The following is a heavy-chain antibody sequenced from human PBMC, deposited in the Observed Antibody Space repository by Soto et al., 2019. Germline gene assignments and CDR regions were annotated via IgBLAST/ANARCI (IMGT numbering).Heavy chain of an antibody. CDR1: GYTFTSYG. V-gene: IGHV1-18*01. Sequence: ASVKVSCKASGYTFTSYGISWVRQAPGQGLEWMGWISAYNSNTNYNPSLKSRVTISIDTSKNQFSLNLRSVTAADTAVYYCARPLFHSIGGPLWGQGTLVNVSS. J-gene: IGHJ4*02. CDR3: ARPLFHSIGGPL. CDR2: ISAYNSNT. D-gene: IGHD3-22*01.